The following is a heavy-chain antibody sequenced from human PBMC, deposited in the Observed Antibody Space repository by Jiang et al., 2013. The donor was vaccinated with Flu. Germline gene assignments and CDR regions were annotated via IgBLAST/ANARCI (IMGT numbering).Heavy chain of an antibody. J-gene: IGHJ6*02. CDR2: IDPSDSYT. CDR3: ARLSMEGEKMEKDYYYYYYGMDV. CDR1: GYSFTSYW. V-gene: IGHV5-10-1*01. D-gene: IGHD2/OR15-2a*01. Sequence: GAEVKKPGESLRISCKGSGYSFTSYWISWVRQMPGKGLEWMGRIDPSDSYTNYSPSFQGHVTISADKSISTAYLQWSSLKASDTAMYYCARLSMEGEKMEKDYYYYYYGMDVWGQGTTVTVSS.